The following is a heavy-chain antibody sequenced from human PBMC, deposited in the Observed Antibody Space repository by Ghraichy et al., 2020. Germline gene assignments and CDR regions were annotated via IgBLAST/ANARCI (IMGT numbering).Heavy chain of an antibody. J-gene: IGHJ4*02. D-gene: IGHD3-10*01. CDR2: IRGNADGGTI. V-gene: IGHV3-49*04. CDR1: GFTFGDYA. CDR3: TRGRGYFDY. Sequence: GGSLRLSCTASGFTFGDYAMSWVRQAPGKGLEWVGSIRGNADGGTIEYAASVKGRFTVSRDDSESIAYLQMNSLKIEDTAVYYCTRGRGYFDYWGQGTLVTVSS.